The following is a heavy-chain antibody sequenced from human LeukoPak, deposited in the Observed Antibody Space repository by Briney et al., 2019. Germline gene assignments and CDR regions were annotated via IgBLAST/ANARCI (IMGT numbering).Heavy chain of an antibody. D-gene: IGHD2-21*02. J-gene: IGHJ4*02. Sequence: GGSLRLSCSASGFTFSSNAMSWVRQAPGKGLEWVSSISLRGADTNYADSVKGRFTISKDDSKNALYLQMSSLRAEDTAVYFCARRGCYGGNCYPCDYWGQGTLVTVSS. CDR3: ARRGCYGGNCYPCDY. CDR2: ISLRGADT. V-gene: IGHV3-23*01. CDR1: GFTFSSNA.